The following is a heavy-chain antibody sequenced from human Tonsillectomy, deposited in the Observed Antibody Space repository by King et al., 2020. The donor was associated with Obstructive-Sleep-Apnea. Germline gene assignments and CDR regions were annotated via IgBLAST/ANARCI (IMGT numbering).Heavy chain of an antibody. D-gene: IGHD2-8*01. V-gene: IGHV3-30*04. CDR2: ISYDGTNK. Sequence: VQLVESGGGVVQPGRSLRLSCAASGFTFSNYAMHWVRQAPGRGLEWVAVISYDGTNKYYADSVKGRFTFSRDNSKNTLYLQMNSLRAEDTAVYYCARYGISPSQPYYDGMDVWGQGTTVTVSS. CDR1: GFTFSNYA. J-gene: IGHJ6*02. CDR3: ARYGISPSQPYYDGMDV.